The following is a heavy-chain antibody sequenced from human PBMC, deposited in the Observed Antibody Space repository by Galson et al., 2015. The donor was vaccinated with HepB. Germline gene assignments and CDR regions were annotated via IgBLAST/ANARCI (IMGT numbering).Heavy chain of an antibody. CDR1: GFKFDDHA. V-gene: IGHV3-9*01. D-gene: IGHD1-26*01. J-gene: IGHJ4*02. CDR2: ISWNSDNM. Sequence: SLRLSCAGSGFKFDDHAMHWVRQAPGKGLEWISGISWNSDNMAYADSVKGRFIISRDNAKNSLYLQMNTLRLDDTALYFCVKDYDGATGYFANWGQGTLVTVSS. CDR3: VKDYDGATGYFAN.